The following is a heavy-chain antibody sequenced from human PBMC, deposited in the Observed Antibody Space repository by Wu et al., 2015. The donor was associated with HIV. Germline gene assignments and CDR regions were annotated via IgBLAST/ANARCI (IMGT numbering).Heavy chain of an antibody. V-gene: IGHV1-2*02. Sequence: QVYLAQSGAEVKKPGASVKVSCRASEYTFTAYYLHWIRQAPGQSFEWMGYITPRSGSTLYSQKFRDRISLTRGTAISTAFMDLSGLTSDDTAVYYCARSDFGSGTLASHWGQGTLVTVSS. CDR2: ITPRSGST. D-gene: IGHD3-10*01. J-gene: IGHJ4*02. CDR3: ARSDFGSGTLASH. CDR1: EYTFTAYY.